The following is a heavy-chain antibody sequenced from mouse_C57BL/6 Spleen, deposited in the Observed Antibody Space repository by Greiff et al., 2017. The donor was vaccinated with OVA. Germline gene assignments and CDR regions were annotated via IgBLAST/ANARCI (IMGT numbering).Heavy chain of an antibody. Sequence: VQLQQSGAELVRPGASVTLSCKASGYTFTDYEMHWVKQTPVHGLEWIGAIDPETGGTAYNQKFKGKAILTADKSSSTAYMELRSLTSEDSAVYYCTRDYDYDGETFTFDYWGQGTTLTVSS. V-gene: IGHV1-15*01. CDR2: IDPETGGT. J-gene: IGHJ2*01. CDR1: GYTFTDYE. D-gene: IGHD2-4*01. CDR3: TRDYDYDGETFTFDY.